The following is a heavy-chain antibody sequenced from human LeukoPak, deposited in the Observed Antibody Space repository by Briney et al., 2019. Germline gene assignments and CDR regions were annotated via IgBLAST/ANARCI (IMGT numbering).Heavy chain of an antibody. V-gene: IGHV4-59*01. D-gene: IGHD6-13*01. Sequence: SETLSLTCTVPGASISSYYWSWIRQPPGKGLEWIGYIYYSGSTNYNPSLKSRVTISVDTSKNQFSLKLSSVTAADTAVYYCARGRLRQQLAFDYWGQGTLVTVSS. CDR1: GASISSYY. CDR2: IYYSGST. J-gene: IGHJ4*02. CDR3: ARGRLRQQLAFDY.